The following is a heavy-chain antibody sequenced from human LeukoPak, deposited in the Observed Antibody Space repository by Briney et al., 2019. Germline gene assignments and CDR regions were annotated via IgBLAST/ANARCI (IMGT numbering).Heavy chain of an antibody. Sequence: GGSLRLSCAASGFTFSSYAMSWVRQAPGKGLEWVSAISGSGGSTYYADSVKGRFTSSRDNSKNTLYLQMNSLRAEDTAVYYCAKDLDCSSTSCYSGGYCGGDCLDYWGQGTLVTVSS. V-gene: IGHV3-23*01. CDR2: ISGSGGST. D-gene: IGHD2-2*01. J-gene: IGHJ4*02. CDR1: GFTFSSYA. CDR3: AKDLDCSSTSCYSGGYCGGDCLDY.